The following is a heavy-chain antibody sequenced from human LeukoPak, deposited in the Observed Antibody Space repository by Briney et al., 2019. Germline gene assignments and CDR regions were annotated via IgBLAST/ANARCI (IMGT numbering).Heavy chain of an antibody. D-gene: IGHD3-10*01. CDR3: TTGIRGD. CDR2: IQSKTDGGKT. J-gene: IGHJ4*02. CDR1: GFIVTNAW. V-gene: IGHV3-15*07. Sequence: PGGSLRLSCAASGFIVTNAWMNWVRQAPGKGLEWVGRIQSKTDGGKTDYAAPVKGRFTISRDDSKNTPYLQMNSLKTEDTAIYYCTTGIRGDWGQGTLVTVSS.